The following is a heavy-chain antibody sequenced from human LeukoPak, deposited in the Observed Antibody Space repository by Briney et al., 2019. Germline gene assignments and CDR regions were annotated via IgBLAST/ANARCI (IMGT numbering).Heavy chain of an antibody. CDR1: GVSISPYY. J-gene: IGHJ3*01. D-gene: IGHD3-3*01. CDR3: ARLSAAVHLGAFDL. Sequence: SETLSLTCAVSGVSISPYYWAWIRQPPGKGLEWIGYIHTSGSNNQYPSLKSRVTISLDKSKNHFSLRLTPVTAADTAVYYCARLSAAVHLGAFDLWGQGTMVTVSS. CDR2: IHTSGSN. V-gene: IGHV4-4*09.